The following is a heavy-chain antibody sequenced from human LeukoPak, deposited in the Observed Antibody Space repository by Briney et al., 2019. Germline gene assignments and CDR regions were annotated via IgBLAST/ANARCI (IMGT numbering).Heavy chain of an antibody. J-gene: IGHJ5*02. V-gene: IGHV4-59*01. CDR2: IFYTGDT. Sequence: SETLSLTCTVSGGFISGYYWNWIRQSPGKGLEWIGYIFYTGDTDYNPSLRSRVTMSVDRSNNRFSLQLASVTTADSAFYYCARAYRLTSPRGFDPWGPGILVTVSS. CDR1: GGFISGYY. CDR3: ARAYRLTSPRGFDP. D-gene: IGHD3-16*02.